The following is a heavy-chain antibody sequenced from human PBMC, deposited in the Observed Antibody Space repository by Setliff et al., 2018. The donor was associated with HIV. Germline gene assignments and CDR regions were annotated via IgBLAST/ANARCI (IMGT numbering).Heavy chain of an antibody. V-gene: IGHV3-30*02. D-gene: IGHD3-22*01. CDR2: LRYDGSDK. CDR3: VKDFHSSAYYYGGYDILTGLGH. CDR1: GFTFRSYG. J-gene: IGHJ4*02. Sequence: GGSLRLSCAASGFTFRSYGMHWVRQAPGKGLEWVAFLRYDGSDKYYVDSVKGRFTISRDNPKNTLFLQMNSLRAEDTAVYYCVKDFHSSAYYYGGYDILTGLGHWGQGTLVTVSS.